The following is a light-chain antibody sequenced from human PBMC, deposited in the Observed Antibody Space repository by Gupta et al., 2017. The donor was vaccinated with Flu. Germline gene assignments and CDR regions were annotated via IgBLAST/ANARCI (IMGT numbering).Light chain of an antibody. CDR1: SSNIGSNY. Sequence: QSVLTQPPSASGPPGQRVTISCSGSSSNIGSNYVYWYQQLPGTAPKLLIYRNNQRPSGVPDRFSDSKSGTSASLAISGLRSEDEADYYCAAWDDSLSGGVFGGGTKLTVL. V-gene: IGLV1-47*01. J-gene: IGLJ3*02. CDR3: AAWDDSLSGGV. CDR2: RNN.